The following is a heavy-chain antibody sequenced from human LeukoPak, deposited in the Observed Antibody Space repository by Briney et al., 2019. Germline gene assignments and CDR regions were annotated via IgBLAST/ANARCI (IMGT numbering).Heavy chain of an antibody. CDR2: IYYSGST. J-gene: IGHJ3*02. D-gene: IGHD2-2*02. CDR1: GGSFSGYY. Sequence: TSETLSLTCAVYGGSFSGYYRSWIRQPPGKGLEWIGYIYYSGSTYYNPSLKSRVTISVDTSKNQFSLKLSSVTAADTAVYYCAREERYCSSTSCYMIAFDIWGQGTMVTVSS. V-gene: IGHV4-30-4*08. CDR3: AREERYCSSTSCYMIAFDI.